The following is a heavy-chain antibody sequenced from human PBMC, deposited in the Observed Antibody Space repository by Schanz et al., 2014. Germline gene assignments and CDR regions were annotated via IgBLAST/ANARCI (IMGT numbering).Heavy chain of an antibody. J-gene: IGHJ4*02. CDR2: ISGGGGSA. D-gene: IGHD3-10*01. V-gene: IGHV3-23*04. CDR3: AKDQGSYGSGSYSYFDY. Sequence: EVQLVESGGGLIQPGGSLRLSCAASGFTVSSNYMSWVRQAPGKGLEWVSAISGGGGSAYYADSVKGRFTISRDNSKNTLYLQMNSLRAEDTAVYYCAKDQGSYGSGSYSYFDYWGQGTLATVSS. CDR1: GFTVSSNY.